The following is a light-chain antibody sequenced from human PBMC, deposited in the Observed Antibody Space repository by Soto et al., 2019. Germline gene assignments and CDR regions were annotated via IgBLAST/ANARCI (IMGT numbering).Light chain of an antibody. J-gene: IGLJ1*01. CDR2: TDN. V-gene: IGLV1-44*01. Sequence: QSVLTQPPSASGTPGQRVTISCSGSSSNIGSNSVIWYQQLPGTAPKLLIYTDNQRPSGVPDRFSGSKSGTSASLAVSGLQFEDEAEYYCAAWEDSLSTYVFGTGTQLTVL. CDR3: AAWEDSLSTYV. CDR1: SSNIGSNS.